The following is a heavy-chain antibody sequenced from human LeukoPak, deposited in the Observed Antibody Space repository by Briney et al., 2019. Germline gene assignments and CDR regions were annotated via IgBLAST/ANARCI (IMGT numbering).Heavy chain of an antibody. V-gene: IGHV4-4*02. J-gene: IGHJ3*02. Sequence: SETLSLTCSVSIGSISSSKWWSWIRQPPGKGLEWIGEINHSGSTNYNPSLKSRVTISVDTSKNQFSLKLSSVTAADTAVYYCARGPKYYDADAFDIWGQGTMVTVSS. CDR3: ARGPKYYDADAFDI. D-gene: IGHD3-22*01. CDR1: IGSISSSKW. CDR2: INHSGST.